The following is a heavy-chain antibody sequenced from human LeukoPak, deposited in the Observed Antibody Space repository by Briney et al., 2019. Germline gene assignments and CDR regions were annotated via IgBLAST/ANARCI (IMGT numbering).Heavy chain of an antibody. CDR3: ARGIRSSGWYPYNWFDP. J-gene: IGHJ5*02. CDR2: INHSGST. V-gene: IGHV4-39*07. CDR1: GGSISSSNYY. D-gene: IGHD6-19*01. Sequence: SETLSLTCTVSGGSISSSNYYWGWIRQPPGKGLEWIGEINHSGSTNYNPSLKSRVTISVDTSKNQFSLKLSSVTAADTAVYYCARGIRSSGWYPYNWFDPWGQGTLVTVSS.